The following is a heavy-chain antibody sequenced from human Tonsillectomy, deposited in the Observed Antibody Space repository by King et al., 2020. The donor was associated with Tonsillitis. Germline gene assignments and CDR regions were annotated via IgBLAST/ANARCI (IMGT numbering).Heavy chain of an antibody. V-gene: IGHV4-31*03. CDR2: IYYSGST. CDR1: GGSISSGGYY. CDR3: ARVPGRGRGYYDYVWGSDRYEGGAFDI. Sequence: QLQESGPGLVKPSQTLSLTCTVSGGSISSGGYYWSWIRQHPGKGLEWIGYIYYSGSTYYNPSLKRRVTISVDTSKNQFSLKLSSVTAADTAVYYCARVPGRGRGYYDYVWGSDRYEGGAFDIWGQGTMVTVSS. D-gene: IGHD3-16*02. J-gene: IGHJ3*02.